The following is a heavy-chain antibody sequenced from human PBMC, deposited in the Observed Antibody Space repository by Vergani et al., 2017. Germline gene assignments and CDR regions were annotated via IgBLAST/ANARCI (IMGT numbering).Heavy chain of an antibody. Sequence: EVQLVESGGGLVKPGGSLRLSCAASGFTFSSYSMNWVRQAPGKGLEWVSSISSSSSYIYYADSVKGRFTISRENAKNSLYLQMNSLRAEDTAVYYCAGHYGSGSYYTPFDYWGQGTLVTVSS. CDR1: GFTFSSYS. CDR3: AGHYGSGSYYTPFDY. J-gene: IGHJ4*02. D-gene: IGHD3-10*01. CDR2: ISSSSSYI. V-gene: IGHV3-21*01.